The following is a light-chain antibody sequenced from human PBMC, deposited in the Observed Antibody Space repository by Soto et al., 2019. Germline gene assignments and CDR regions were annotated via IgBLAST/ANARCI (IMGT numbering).Light chain of an antibody. J-gene: IGKJ2*01. CDR1: QGLVYSDGNTY. V-gene: IGKV2-30*01. Sequence: DVVMTQSPLSLSVTLGQPASISCRSSQGLVYSDGNTYLNWFQQRPGQSPRRLIYKVSNRDSGVPDRFSGSVSGTDFTLKISWVEAEDVGVYYCMQAGHCPYTFCQGTKLEIK. CDR2: KVS. CDR3: MQAGHCPYT.